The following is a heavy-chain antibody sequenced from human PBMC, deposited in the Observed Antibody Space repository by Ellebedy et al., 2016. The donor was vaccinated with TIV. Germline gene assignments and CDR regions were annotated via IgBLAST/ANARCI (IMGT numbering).Heavy chain of an antibody. V-gene: IGHV4-59*01. J-gene: IGHJ6*02. Sequence: MPSETLSLTCSVSGGSINNYYWAWIRQPPGQGLEWIGDIHHCGNSLIHPSLKSRVTLSLDTSKSQFSLNLRSVTAADTATYYCARDLGRYGMDVWGQGTTVTVSS. CDR2: IHHCGNS. CDR3: ARDLGRYGMDV. CDR1: GGSINNYY.